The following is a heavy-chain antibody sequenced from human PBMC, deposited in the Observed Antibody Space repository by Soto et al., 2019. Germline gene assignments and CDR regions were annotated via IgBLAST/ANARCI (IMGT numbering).Heavy chain of an antibody. D-gene: IGHD3-16*01. CDR2: VSETGTVT. CDR3: VTGSSGTRGEDF. J-gene: IGHJ4*02. V-gene: IGHV3-23*01. CDR1: GINLINHA. Sequence: LRLSCVASGINLINHAKTWVRRAPGKGLEWVSTVSETGTVTYYADSVKGRFTISRDNSRNTLYLQLNNLRAEDTAVYYCVTGSSGTRGEDFWGPGALVTVSS.